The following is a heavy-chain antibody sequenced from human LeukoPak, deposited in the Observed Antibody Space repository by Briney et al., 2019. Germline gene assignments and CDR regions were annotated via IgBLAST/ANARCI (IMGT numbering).Heavy chain of an antibody. CDR2: IRSDGYNK. CDR1: GFMFSGSG. CDR3: AKVPTLWIAGGPYYFDY. V-gene: IGHV3-30*02. D-gene: IGHD3-16*01. J-gene: IGHJ4*02. Sequence: AGGSLRLSCAASGFMFSGSGMHWVRQAPGKGLEWVAFIRSDGYNKYYADSVKGRFTISRDNSKNTLYLQMNSLRAEDTVVYYCAKVPTLWIAGGPYYFDYWGQGTLVTVSS.